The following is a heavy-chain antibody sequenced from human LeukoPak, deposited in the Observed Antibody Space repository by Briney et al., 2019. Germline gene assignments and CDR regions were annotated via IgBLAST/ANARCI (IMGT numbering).Heavy chain of an antibody. CDR3: AGHRCSGGSCYPYYFDY. CDR2: IYAGDSDT. J-gene: IGHJ4*02. CDR1: GYIFTSYW. Sequence: GGSLQISCKGSGYIFTSYWIGRVRQLPGKGLEWMGIIYAGDSDTRYSPSFQGQVTISADKSISTAYLQWSSLKASDTAMYYCAGHRCSGGSCYPYYFDYWGQGTLVTVSS. D-gene: IGHD2-15*01. V-gene: IGHV5-51*01.